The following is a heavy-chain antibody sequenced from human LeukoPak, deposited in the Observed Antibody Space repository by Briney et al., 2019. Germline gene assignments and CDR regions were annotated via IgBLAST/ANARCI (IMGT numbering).Heavy chain of an antibody. CDR2: SGDGGTT. Sequence: GGSLRLYCAASGFIFDDYAMHWVRQAPGKGLEWVSLSGDGGTTYSADSVKGRFTISRDNSKNSLYLQMNSLRTEDTALYYCARSLPDYFDYWGQGTLVTVSS. V-gene: IGHV3-43*02. CDR1: GFIFDDYA. CDR3: ARSLPDYFDY. J-gene: IGHJ4*02.